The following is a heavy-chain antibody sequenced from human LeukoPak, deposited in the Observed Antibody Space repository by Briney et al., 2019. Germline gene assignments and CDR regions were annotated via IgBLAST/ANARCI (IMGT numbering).Heavy chain of an antibody. CDR1: GFTVIDYD. CDR2: IGIRGDT. V-gene: IGHV3-13*01. CDR3: ARGGIQVSGIDEFDY. D-gene: IGHD6-19*01. J-gene: IGHJ4*02. Sequence: GGSLRLSCAASGFTVIDYDMHWVRQVIGKGLEGVSAIGIRGDTHYSGSVKGRFTISRENAESSLYLQMTTLRAEDTAVYYCARGGIQVSGIDEFDYWGQGTLVTVSS.